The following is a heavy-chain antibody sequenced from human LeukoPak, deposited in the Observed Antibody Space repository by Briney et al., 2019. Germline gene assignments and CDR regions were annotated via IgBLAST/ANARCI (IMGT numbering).Heavy chain of an antibody. CDR3: ARDRGIAVAEYYFDY. Sequence: SETLSLTCTVSGGSISSYYWSWIRQPPGKGLEWIGYIYYSGSTNYNPSLKSRVTLSVDTSKNQFSLKLRSVTAADTAVYYCARDRGIAVAEYYFDYWGQGTLVTVSS. J-gene: IGHJ4*02. D-gene: IGHD6-19*01. CDR1: GGSISSYY. V-gene: IGHV4-59*13. CDR2: IYYSGST.